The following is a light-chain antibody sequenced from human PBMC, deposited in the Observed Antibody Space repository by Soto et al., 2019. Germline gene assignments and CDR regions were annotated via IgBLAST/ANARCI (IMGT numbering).Light chain of an antibody. V-gene: IGKV2-28*01. CDR1: QTLLHSNGYNY. Sequence: DIVMTQSPLSLPVTPGEPASISCRSSQTLLHSNGYNYLDWYLQKPGQSPQLLIYLGPNRASGVPDRFSGSGSGTGFTLKISRVEADDVGVYYCMQSLQTPWTFGQGTKVDSK. J-gene: IGKJ1*01. CDR3: MQSLQTPWT. CDR2: LGP.